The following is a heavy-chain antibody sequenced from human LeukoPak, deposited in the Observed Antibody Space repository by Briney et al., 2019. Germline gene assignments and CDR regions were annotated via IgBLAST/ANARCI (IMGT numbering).Heavy chain of an antibody. CDR2: IKQDGSEK. J-gene: IGHJ4*02. CDR3: ARDEHQYYSESSGRFDF. Sequence: GGSLRLSCAASGFTFSFYWMAWVRQAPGKGLEWVANIKQDGSEKYYVDSARGRFTISRDNAKNSLYLQMNSLRAEDTAVYYCARDEHQYYSESSGRFDFWGQGVLVTVSS. CDR1: GFTFSFYW. V-gene: IGHV3-7*04. D-gene: IGHD3-22*01.